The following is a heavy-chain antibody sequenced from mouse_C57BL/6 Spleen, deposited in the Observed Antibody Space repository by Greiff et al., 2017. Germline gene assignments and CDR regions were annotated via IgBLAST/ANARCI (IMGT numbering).Heavy chain of an antibody. V-gene: IGHV3-6*01. CDR3: ASELYFDY. Sequence: EESGPGLVKPSQSLSLTCSVTGYSITSGYYWNWIRQFPGNKLEWMGYISYDGSNNYNPSLKNRISITRDTSKNQLFLKLNSGTTEDTATYYCASELYFDYWGQGTTLTVSS. CDR2: ISYDGSN. CDR1: GYSITSGYY. J-gene: IGHJ2*01.